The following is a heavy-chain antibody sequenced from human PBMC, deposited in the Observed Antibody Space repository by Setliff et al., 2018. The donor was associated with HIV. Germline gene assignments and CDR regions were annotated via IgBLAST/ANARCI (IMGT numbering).Heavy chain of an antibody. CDR1: GSTFSDYG. D-gene: IGHD3-10*01. Sequence: GGSLRLSCAASGSTFSDYGVRWVRQAPGKGLEWVAVISYDGSNKYYADSVKGRCTISRDNSKNTLYLQMNSLRAEDTAVYYCAGGPGTLKSWFEPWGQGTLVTVSS. V-gene: IGHV3-30*03. CDR2: ISYDGSNK. J-gene: IGHJ5*02. CDR3: AGGPGTLKSWFEP.